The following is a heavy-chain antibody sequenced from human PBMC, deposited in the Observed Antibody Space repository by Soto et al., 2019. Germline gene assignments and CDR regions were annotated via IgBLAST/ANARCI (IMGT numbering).Heavy chain of an antibody. J-gene: IGHJ5*02. Sequence: ASVKGSFKASGYTFTSYGIRWGRQAPGQGLEWMGWISAYNGNTNYAQKLQGRVTVTTDTSTSTAYMELGSLRSDDTAVYYCARGLAIGRVRVGSLSSTAAFDPWGQGTLVTVSS. CDR3: ARGLAIGRVRVGSLSSTAAFDP. CDR1: GYTFTSYG. V-gene: IGHV1-18*04. D-gene: IGHD3-10*02. CDR2: ISAYNGNT.